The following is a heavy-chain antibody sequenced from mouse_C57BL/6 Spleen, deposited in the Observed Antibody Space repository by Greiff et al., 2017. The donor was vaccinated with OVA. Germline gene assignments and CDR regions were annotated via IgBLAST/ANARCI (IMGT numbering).Heavy chain of an antibody. Sequence: DVQLVESGGGLVQSGRSLRLSCATSGFTFSDFYMEWVRQAPGKGLEWIAASRNKANDYTTEYSASVKGRFIVSRDTSQSILYLQMNALRAEDTAIYYCARDAYYGSSPFAYWGQGTLVTVSA. V-gene: IGHV7-1*01. CDR2: SRNKANDYTT. J-gene: IGHJ3*01. CDR1: GFTFSDFY. CDR3: ARDAYYGSSPFAY. D-gene: IGHD1-1*01.